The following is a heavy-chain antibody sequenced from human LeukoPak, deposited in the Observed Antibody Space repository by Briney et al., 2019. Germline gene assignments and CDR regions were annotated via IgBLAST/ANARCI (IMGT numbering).Heavy chain of an antibody. V-gene: IGHV4-34*01. J-gene: IGHJ4*02. CDR2: INHSGST. D-gene: IGHD5-24*01. CDR1: GGSFSGYY. CDR3: ARAGDGGPIDY. Sequence: PSETLSLTCAVYGGSFSGYYWSWIRQPPGKGLEWIGEINHSGSTNYNPSLKSRVTISVDTSKTQFSLKLGSVTAADTAVYYCARAGDGGPIDYCGEGPWVTVSS.